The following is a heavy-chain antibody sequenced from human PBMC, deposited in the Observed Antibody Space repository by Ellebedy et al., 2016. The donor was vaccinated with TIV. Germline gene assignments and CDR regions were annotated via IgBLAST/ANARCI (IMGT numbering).Heavy chain of an antibody. J-gene: IGHJ6*02. V-gene: IGHV1-69*13. CDR2: IIPLFGTT. CDR1: GGTFSSYA. CDR3: AGGLVYCSSPSCVVYYYYGMDV. Sequence: SVKVSXXASGGTFSSYAISWMRQAPGQGLEWMGGIIPLFGTTNYAQKFQGRVTITADESTSAAYMELSSLRSEDTAVYYCAGGLVYCSSPSCVVYYYYGMDVWGQGTTVTVSS. D-gene: IGHD2-2*01.